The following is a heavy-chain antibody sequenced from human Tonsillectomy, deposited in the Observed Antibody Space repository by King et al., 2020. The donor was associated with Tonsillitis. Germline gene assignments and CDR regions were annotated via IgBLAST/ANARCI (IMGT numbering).Heavy chain of an antibody. Sequence: VQLVESGGGLVKPGGSLRLSCVASGFIFTDYYMTWVRRAPGKGLEWISHISGDGTRIYYADSVEGRFTVSKDNAKRSLFLQMKSLRVDDTAVYYCARGGAVAGNDYWGQGTLVTVSS. D-gene: IGHD6-19*01. CDR3: ARGGAVAGNDY. V-gene: IGHV3-11*01. CDR1: GFIFTDYY. J-gene: IGHJ4*02. CDR2: ISGDGTRI.